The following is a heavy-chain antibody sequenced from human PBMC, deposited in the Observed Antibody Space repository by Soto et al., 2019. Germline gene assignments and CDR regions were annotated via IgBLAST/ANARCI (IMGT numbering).Heavy chain of an antibody. D-gene: IGHD2-15*01. V-gene: IGHV1-18*01. CDR3: ARGGGVVVVAAYYYYYYGMDV. J-gene: IGHJ6*02. CDR2: ISAYNGNT. CDR1: GYTFTSYG. Sequence: QVQLVQSGAEVKKPGASVKVSCKASGYTFTSYGISWVRQAPGQGLEWMGWISAYNGNTNYAQKLQGRVTMTTDTSTSTAHTELRSLRSDDPAVYYCARGGGVVVVAAYYYYYYGMDVWGQGTTVTVSS.